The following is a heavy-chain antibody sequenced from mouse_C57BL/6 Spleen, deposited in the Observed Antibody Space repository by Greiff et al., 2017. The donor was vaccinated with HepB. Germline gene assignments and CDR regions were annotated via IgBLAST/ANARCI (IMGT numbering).Heavy chain of an antibody. D-gene: IGHD3-2*02. J-gene: IGHJ3*01. CDR2: IYPGSGNT. CDR1: GYTFTDYY. V-gene: IGHV1-76*01. CDR3: ARELREAD. Sequence: VQRVESGAELVRPGASVKLSCKASGYTFTDYYINWVKQRPGQGLEWIARIYPGSGNTYYNEKFKGKATLTAEKSSRTAYMQLSSLTSEDSAVYFWARELREADWGQGTLVTVAA.